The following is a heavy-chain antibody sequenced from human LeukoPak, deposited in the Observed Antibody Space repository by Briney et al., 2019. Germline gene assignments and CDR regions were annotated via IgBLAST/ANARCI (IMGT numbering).Heavy chain of an antibody. CDR3: ARDLEYSYGYGGILGY. CDR1: GGTFSSYA. V-gene: IGHV1-69*13. CDR2: IIPIFGTA. D-gene: IGHD5-18*01. Sequence: GASVKVSXKASGGTFSSYAISWVRQAPGQGLEWMGGIIPIFGTANYAQKFQGRVTITADESTGTAYMELSSLRSEDTAVYYCARDLEYSYGYGGILGYSGQGTLVTVSS. J-gene: IGHJ4*02.